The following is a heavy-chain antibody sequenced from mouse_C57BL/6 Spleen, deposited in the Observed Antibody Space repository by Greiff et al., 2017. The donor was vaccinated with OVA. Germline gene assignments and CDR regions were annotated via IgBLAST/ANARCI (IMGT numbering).Heavy chain of an antibody. CDR1: GYSITSGYY. CDR2: ISYDGSN. J-gene: IGHJ4*01. D-gene: IGHD1-2*01. V-gene: IGHV3-6*01. Sequence: EVQLQESGPGLVKPSQSLSLTCSVTGYSITSGYYWNWIRQFPGNKLEWMGYISYDGSNNYNPSLKNRISITRDTSKNQFFLKLNSVTTEDTATYYCARDRTTAAMDYWGQGTSVTVSS. CDR3: ARDRTTAAMDY.